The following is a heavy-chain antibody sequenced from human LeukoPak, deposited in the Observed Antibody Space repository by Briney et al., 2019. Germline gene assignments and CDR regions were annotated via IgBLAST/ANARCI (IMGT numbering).Heavy chain of an antibody. CDR2: IRRRAYGGAA. CDR3: SRNGLVDFDY. Sequence: PGQSLRLSCTPSGFAFYDFAMSRVRQPAGQGLEWGGFIRRRAYGGAAEYAASVKGRFIISRDDSKGIAYLQMNSLKTEDTAVYYCSRNGLVDFDYWGQGSRVSVSP. CDR1: GFAFYDFA. J-gene: IGHJ4*02. V-gene: IGHV3-49*04.